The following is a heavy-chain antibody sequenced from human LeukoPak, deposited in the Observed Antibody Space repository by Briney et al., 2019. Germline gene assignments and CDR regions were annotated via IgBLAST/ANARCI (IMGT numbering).Heavy chain of an antibody. CDR2: IYYSGST. V-gene: IGHV4-30-4*08. CDR1: GGSIRSYY. CDR3: ARYPDSWGVDY. J-gene: IGHJ4*02. D-gene: IGHD3-16*01. Sequence: PSETLSLTCTVSGGSIRSYYWSWIRQPPGKGLEWIGYIYYSGSTYYNSSLKSRVTISVDTSKNQFSLKLSSVTAADTAVYYCARYPDSWGVDYWGQGTLVTVSS.